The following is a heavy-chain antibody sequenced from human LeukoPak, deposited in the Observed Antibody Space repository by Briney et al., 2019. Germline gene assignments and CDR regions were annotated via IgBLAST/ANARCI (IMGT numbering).Heavy chain of an antibody. CDR3: AKDRRGSQVFDY. CDR1: GFTFSSYG. D-gene: IGHD1-26*01. J-gene: IGHJ4*02. V-gene: IGHV3-30*02. Sequence: GGSLRLSCAASGFTFSSYGMHWVRQAPGKGLEWVAFIRYDGSNKYYADSVKGRFTISRDNSKNTLYLQMNSLRAEDTAVYYCAKDRRGSQVFDYWGQGTLVTVSS. CDR2: IRYDGSNK.